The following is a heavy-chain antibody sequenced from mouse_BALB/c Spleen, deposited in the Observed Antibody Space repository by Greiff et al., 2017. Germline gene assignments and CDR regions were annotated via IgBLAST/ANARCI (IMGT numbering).Heavy chain of an antibody. CDR1: GYTFTDYV. CDR3: ARSSMDRPFAY. V-gene: IGHV1-77*01. CDR2: IYPGSGST. Sequence: QVHVKQSGPELVKPGASVKMSCKASGYTFTDYVISWVKQRTGQGLEWIGEIYPGSGSTYYNEKFKGKATLTADKSSNTAYMQLSSLTSEDSAVYFCARSSMDRPFAYWGQGTLVTVSA. J-gene: IGHJ3*01. D-gene: IGHD1-1*02.